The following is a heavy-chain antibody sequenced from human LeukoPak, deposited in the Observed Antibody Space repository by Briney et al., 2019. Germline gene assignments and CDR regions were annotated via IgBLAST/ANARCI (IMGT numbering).Heavy chain of an antibody. V-gene: IGHV3-30*18. CDR1: GFTFSSYG. CDR2: ISYDGSNK. D-gene: IGHD6-13*01. CDR3: ANSAAGTLYGMDV. J-gene: IGHJ6*02. Sequence: PGRSLRLCCAASGFTFSSYGMHWVRQAPGKGLEWVAVISYDGSNKYYADSVKGRFTISRDNSKNTLYLQMNSLRAEDTAVYYCANSAAGTLYGMDVWGQGTTVTVSS.